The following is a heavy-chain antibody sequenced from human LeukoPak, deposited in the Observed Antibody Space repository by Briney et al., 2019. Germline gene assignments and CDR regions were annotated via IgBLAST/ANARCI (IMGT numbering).Heavy chain of an antibody. CDR2: ISGSGGST. CDR3: AKSFGPVIAAAGTGAD. D-gene: IGHD6-13*01. CDR1: GFTFSSHG. J-gene: IGHJ4*02. V-gene: IGHV3-23*01. Sequence: PGGTLRLSCAASGFTFSSHGMSWVRQAPGKGLEWVSAISGSGGSTYYADSVKGRFTISRDNSKNTLYLQMNSLRAEDTAVYYCAKSFGPVIAAAGTGADWGQGTLVTVSS.